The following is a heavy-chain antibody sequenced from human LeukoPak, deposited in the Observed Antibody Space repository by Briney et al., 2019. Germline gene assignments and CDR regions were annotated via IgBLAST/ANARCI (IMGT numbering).Heavy chain of an antibody. D-gene: IGHD1-7*01. CDR3: ARGRTGTTNWFDP. CDR2: ISSSSSYI. Sequence: GGSLRLSCAASGFTFSSYSMNWVRQAPGKGLEWVSSISSSSSYIYYADSAKGRFTISRDNAKNSLYLQMNSLRAEDTAVYYCARGRTGTTNWFDPWGQGTLVTVSS. J-gene: IGHJ5*02. V-gene: IGHV3-21*01. CDR1: GFTFSSYS.